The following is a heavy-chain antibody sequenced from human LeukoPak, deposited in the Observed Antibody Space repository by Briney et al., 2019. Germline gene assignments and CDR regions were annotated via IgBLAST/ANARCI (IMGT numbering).Heavy chain of an antibody. V-gene: IGHV4-34*01. CDR3: ARGDYYGSTYYFDY. J-gene: IGHJ4*02. CDR1: GGSFSGYY. Sequence: SETLSLTCAVYGGSFSGYYWSWIRQPPGKGLEWIGEINHSGSTNYNPSLKSRVTISVDTSKNQFSLKLSSVTAADTAVYYCARGDYYGSTYYFDYWGQGTLVTVSS. D-gene: IGHD3-10*01. CDR2: INHSGST.